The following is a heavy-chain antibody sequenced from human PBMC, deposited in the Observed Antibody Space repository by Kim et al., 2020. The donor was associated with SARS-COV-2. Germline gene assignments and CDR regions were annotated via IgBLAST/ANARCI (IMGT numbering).Heavy chain of an antibody. CDR2: VDPKTGTT. V-gene: IGHV1-2*02. CDR3: ARGRRTHLF. J-gene: IGHJ4*02. Sequence: ASVKVSCKASGYTFTDYFIHWVRQVPGQGLEWMGDVDPKTGTTSAPNRFRGRVSMATDTTDTTAYLTMTSLSSDDTAVYYCARGRRTHLFWGQGTWVTVS. CDR1: GYTFTDYF.